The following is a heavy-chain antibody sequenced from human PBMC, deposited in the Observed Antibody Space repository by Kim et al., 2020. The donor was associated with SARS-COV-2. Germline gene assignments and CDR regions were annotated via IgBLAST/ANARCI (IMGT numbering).Heavy chain of an antibody. D-gene: IGHD4-17*01. Sequence: SVKVSCKASGGTFSSYAISWVRQAPGQGLEWMGGIIPIFGTANYAQKFQGRVTITADESTSTAYMELSSLRSEDTAVYYCARGASLGDYSTRKNWFDPWGQGTLVTVSS. J-gene: IGHJ5*02. CDR2: IIPIFGTA. CDR1: GGTFSSYA. V-gene: IGHV1-69*13. CDR3: ARGASLGDYSTRKNWFDP.